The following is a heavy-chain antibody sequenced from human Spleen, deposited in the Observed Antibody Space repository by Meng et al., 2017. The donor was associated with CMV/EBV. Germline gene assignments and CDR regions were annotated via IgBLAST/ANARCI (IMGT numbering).Heavy chain of an antibody. J-gene: IGHJ4*02. CDR3: AREVTDYDILTGFRGAFDY. Sequence: STRRMGVGWIRQPPGKALEWLAVMYWNDDKRYSPSLRHRLTLTKDTSKNQVVLTMTSMDPVDTATYYCAREVTDYDILTGFRGAFDYWGRGTLVTVSS. CDR1: STRRMG. D-gene: IGHD3-9*01. V-gene: IGHV2-5*01. CDR2: MYWNDDK.